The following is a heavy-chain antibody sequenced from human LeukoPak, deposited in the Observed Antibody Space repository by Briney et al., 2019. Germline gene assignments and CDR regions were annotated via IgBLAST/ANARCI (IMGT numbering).Heavy chain of an antibody. D-gene: IGHD6-13*01. V-gene: IGHV4-59*08. CDR2: FHYSVST. CDR3: ARLRQPNAFDI. J-gene: IGHJ3*02. CDR1: GGPISNYY. Sequence: PSETLSLTCTVSGGPISNYYWSWIRPPPGRGLECIGYFHYSVSTNYNPSLKSRVTISVDTHKHQFSLKLTSVTAADTAVYYCARLRQPNAFDIWGQGTMVTVSS.